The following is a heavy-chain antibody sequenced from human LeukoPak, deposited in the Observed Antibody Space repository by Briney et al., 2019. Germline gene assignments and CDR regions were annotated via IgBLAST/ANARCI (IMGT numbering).Heavy chain of an antibody. CDR2: INPAGNYR. J-gene: IGHJ5*01. V-gene: IGHV3-74*01. CDR1: GFTFSNYW. Sequence: GGSLRLSCAASGFTFSNYWIHWVRQVPGKGLVWVSRINPAGNYRNYADSVEGRFTISRDNARNTVYLQMNSLGAEDTALFYCVRDWDHYDFDSWGQGTLVIVSS. CDR3: VRDWDHYDFDS. D-gene: IGHD3-3*01.